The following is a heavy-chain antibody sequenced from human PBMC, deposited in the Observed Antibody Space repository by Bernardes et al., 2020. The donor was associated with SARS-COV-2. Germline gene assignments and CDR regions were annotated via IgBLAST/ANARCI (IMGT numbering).Heavy chain of an antibody. CDR2: ISTNNGNT. V-gene: IGHV1-18*01. CDR3: ARDLGTIEAAGTGEP. CDR1: GYTFSDYY. D-gene: IGHD6-13*01. Sequence: ASVKVSCTASGYTFSDYYTHWLRQAPGQGLEWMAWISTNNGNTIYEQKFQARVTVTTDTSTSTAYMELRSLRSDDTAMYYCARDLGTIEAAGTGEPWGQGTLVTVSS. J-gene: IGHJ5*02.